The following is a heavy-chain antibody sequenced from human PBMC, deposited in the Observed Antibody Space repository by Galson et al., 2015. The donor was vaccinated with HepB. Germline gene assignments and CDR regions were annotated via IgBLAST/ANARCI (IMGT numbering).Heavy chain of an antibody. D-gene: IGHD3-16*01. CDR1: GFTFSSYS. J-gene: IGHJ4*02. Sequence: SLRLSCAASGFTFSSYSMNWVRQAPGKGLEWVSSIRSSSSYIYYADSVKGRFTISRDNAKNSLYLQMSSLRVEDTAVYYCVKDRGDYGDYWGQGTLVTVSS. CDR3: VKDRGDYGDY. CDR2: IRSSSSYI. V-gene: IGHV3-21*01.